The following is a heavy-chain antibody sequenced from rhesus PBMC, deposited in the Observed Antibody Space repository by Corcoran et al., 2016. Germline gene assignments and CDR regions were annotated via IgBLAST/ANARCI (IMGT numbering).Heavy chain of an antibody. V-gene: IGHV1-1*01. CDR1: GYTFTSYW. CDR3: AREEREFAY. D-gene: IGHD1-44*02. CDR2: IDPSDSYT. Sequence: QVQLQQPGAELVRPGTSVKLSCKASGYTFTSYWMHWVKQRPGQGLEWIGVIDPSDSYTNYNQKFKGKATLTVDTSSSTAYMQLSSLTSEDSAVYYCAREEREFAYWGQGTLVTVSA. J-gene: IGHJ3*01.